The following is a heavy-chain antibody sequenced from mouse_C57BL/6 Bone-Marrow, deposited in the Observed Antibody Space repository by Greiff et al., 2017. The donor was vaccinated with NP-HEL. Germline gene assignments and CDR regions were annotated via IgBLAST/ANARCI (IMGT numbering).Heavy chain of an antibody. CDR3: ATHYYGSSYPYAMDY. CDR2: IWSGGST. CDR1: GFSLTSYG. Sequence: QVQLKESGPGLVQPSQSLSITCTVSGFSLTSYGVHWVRQSPGKGLEWLGVIWSGGSTDYNAAFISRLSISKDNSKSQVFFKMNSLQADDTAIYYCATHYYGSSYPYAMDYWGQGTSVTVSS. J-gene: IGHJ4*01. V-gene: IGHV2-2*01. D-gene: IGHD1-1*01.